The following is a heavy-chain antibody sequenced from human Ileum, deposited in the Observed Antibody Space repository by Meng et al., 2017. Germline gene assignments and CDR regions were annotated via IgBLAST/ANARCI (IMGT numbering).Heavy chain of an antibody. V-gene: IGHV4-4*02. CDR3: ARADYVRYFDL. CDR1: GGSIESNNW. J-gene: IGHJ2*01. CDR2: VYHSGST. Sequence: QVRRQEWVPVLVKPSETLSLTCAVSGGSIESNNWWTWIRQPPGQGLEWIGEVYHSGSTHYNPSLQSRVTISIDNSKNRFSLSLNSVTAADTAIYYCARADYVRYFDLWGRGTLVTVSS. D-gene: IGHD3-10*02.